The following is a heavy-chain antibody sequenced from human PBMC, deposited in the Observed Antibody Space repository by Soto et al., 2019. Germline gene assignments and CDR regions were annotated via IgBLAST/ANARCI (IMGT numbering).Heavy chain of an antibody. CDR3: TRDDVHCSGGRCDGVPMEV. CDR2: IQSGGST. CDR1: GFTVSSKY. D-gene: IGHD2-15*01. V-gene: IGHV3-66*01. J-gene: IGHJ6*04. Sequence: EVQLVESGGGLVQPGGSLRLSCAASGFTVSSKYMSWVRQAPGKGLEWVSLIQSGGSTYYAGSVKGRFTISRDNSENTLFLQMNSLRVEDTAVYYSTRDDVHCSGGRCDGVPMEVWGKGTTVTVAA.